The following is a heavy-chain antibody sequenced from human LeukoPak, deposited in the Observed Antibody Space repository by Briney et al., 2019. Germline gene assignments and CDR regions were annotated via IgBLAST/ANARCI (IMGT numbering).Heavy chain of an antibody. J-gene: IGHJ6*03. CDR3: ARARQNYYYYYMDV. CDR1: RFTFSDYY. Sequence: GGSLTLFCAASRFTFSDYYMRWIRQAPGKGLEWVSYISSSGSTIYYADSVKGRFTISRDNAKNSLYLQMNSLRAEDTAVYYCARARQNYYYYYMDVWGKGTTVTVSS. V-gene: IGHV3-11*04. CDR2: ISSSGSTI.